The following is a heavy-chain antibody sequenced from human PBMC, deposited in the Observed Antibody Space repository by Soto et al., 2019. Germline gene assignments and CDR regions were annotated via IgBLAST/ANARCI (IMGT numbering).Heavy chain of an antibody. CDR2: INHSGSN. J-gene: IGHJ4*02. D-gene: IGHD6-13*01. CDR1: GGSFSGYY. CDR3: ARGLRGSSWSPQLILHY. Sequence: SETLSLTCAVSGGSFSGYYWSWFRQPPWKGLEWIGEINHSGSNNYNPSLKSRVTISVDTSKNQFSLKLSSVTAADTAVYYCARGLRGSSWSPQLILHYWGQGTLVTVS. V-gene: IGHV4-34*01.